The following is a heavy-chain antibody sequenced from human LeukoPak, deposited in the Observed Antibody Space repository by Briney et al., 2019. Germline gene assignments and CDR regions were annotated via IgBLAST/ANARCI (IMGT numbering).Heavy chain of an antibody. CDR2: ISAYNGNT. D-gene: IGHD3-16*02. J-gene: IGHJ4*02. CDR1: GYTFTSYG. Sequence: ASVKVSCKASGYTFTSYGISWVRQAPGQGLEWMGWISAYNGNTNYAQKLQGRVTMTTDTSTSTAYMELRSLRSDDTAVYYCARAGYDYVWGSYRITSKEFDYWGQGTLVAVPS. CDR3: ARAGYDYVWGSYRITSKEFDY. V-gene: IGHV1-18*01.